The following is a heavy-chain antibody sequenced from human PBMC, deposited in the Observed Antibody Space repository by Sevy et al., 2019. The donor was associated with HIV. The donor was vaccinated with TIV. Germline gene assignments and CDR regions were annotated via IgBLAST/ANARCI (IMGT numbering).Heavy chain of an antibody. CDR1: GDSISSYY. CDR3: AREDGKMATSDY. CDR2: IYYSGST. D-gene: IGHD5-12*01. Sequence: SETLSLTCTVSGDSISSYYWSWIRQPPGKGLEWIGYIYYSGSTNYNPSLKSRGTISVDTSKNQFSLRLTSVTAADTAVYYCAREDGKMATSDYWGQGTLVTVSS. V-gene: IGHV4-59*01. J-gene: IGHJ4*02.